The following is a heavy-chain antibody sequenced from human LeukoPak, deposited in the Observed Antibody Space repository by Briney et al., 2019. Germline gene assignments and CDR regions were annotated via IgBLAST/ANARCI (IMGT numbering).Heavy chain of an antibody. J-gene: IGHJ6*03. D-gene: IGHD4-17*01. CDR1: GGSISTSNYY. Sequence: SETLSLTCTVSGGSISTSNYYWGWIRQPPGKGLEWIGEINHSGSTNYNPSLKSRVTISVDTSKNQFSLKLSSVTAADTAVYYCARGKRPVTSYYYYMDVWGKGTTVTVSS. V-gene: IGHV4-39*07. CDR2: INHSGST. CDR3: ARGKRPVTSYYYYMDV.